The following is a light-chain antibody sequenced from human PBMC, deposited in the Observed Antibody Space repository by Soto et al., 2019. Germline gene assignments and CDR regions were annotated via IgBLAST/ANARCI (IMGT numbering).Light chain of an antibody. CDR3: QQYSSYSLPT. J-gene: IGKJ4*01. V-gene: IGKV1-5*01. CDR2: DAS. CDR1: QSISRY. Sequence: DIQLTQSPSSLSASVGDRITITCRSSQSISRYLNWYQQRPGTAPKLLIYDASSLNSGVPSRFSGSQSGTEFTLTITSLLPDDFATYFCQQYSSYSLPTFGGGTKVDIK.